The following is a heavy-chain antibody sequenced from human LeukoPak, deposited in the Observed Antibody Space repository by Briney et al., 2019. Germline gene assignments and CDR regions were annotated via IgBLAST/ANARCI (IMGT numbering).Heavy chain of an antibody. CDR2: IYYSGST. CDR1: GGSINSYY. CDR3: ARVGDSTADY. J-gene: IGHJ4*02. Sequence: SETLSLTCTVSGGSINSYYWSWIRQPPGKGLEWIGYIYYSGSTNYNPSLKSRVTISVDKSKNQFSLKLSSVTAADTAVYYCARVGDSTADYWGQGTLVTVSS. V-gene: IGHV4-59*12.